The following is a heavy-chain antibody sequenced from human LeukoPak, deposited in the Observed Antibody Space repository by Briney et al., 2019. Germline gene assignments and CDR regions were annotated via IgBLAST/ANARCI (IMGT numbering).Heavy chain of an antibody. CDR1: GGSISSYY. D-gene: IGHD3-9*01. J-gene: IGHJ4*02. CDR2: IYYSGST. CDR3: ASPTNITINRALGY. V-gene: IGHV4-59*12. Sequence: SSETLSLTCTVTGGSISSYYWSWIRQPPGKGLEWIGYIYYSGSTNYNPSLKSRVTISVDTSKNQFSLRLSSVTAADTAVYYCASPTNITINRALGYWGQGTLVTVSS.